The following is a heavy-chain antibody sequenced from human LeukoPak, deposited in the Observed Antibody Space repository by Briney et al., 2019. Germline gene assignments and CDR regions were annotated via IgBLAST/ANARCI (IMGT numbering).Heavy chain of an antibody. D-gene: IGHD4-23*01. CDR2: ITRSGNIK. CDR3: AREHDGGNSGFFDY. J-gene: IGHJ4*02. V-gene: IGHV3-11*01. Sequence: PGGSLRLSCADSGFTFSDYYMTWIRQAPGQGLEWLSYITRSGNIKPYADYVKGRFSIPRENAKKSLDLQMNSLRDEDTAVYYCAREHDGGNSGFFDYWGQGTLVTVSA. CDR1: GFTFSDYY.